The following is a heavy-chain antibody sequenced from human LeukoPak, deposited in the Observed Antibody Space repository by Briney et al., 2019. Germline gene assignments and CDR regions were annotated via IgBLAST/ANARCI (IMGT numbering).Heavy chain of an antibody. V-gene: IGHV1-69*04. CDR2: IIPILGIA. D-gene: IGHD4-17*01. CDR3: ARGTVTTLGAFDI. Sequence: SVKVSCKASGGTFSSYAISWVRQAPGQGLEWMGRIIPILGIANYAQKFQGRVTITADKSTSTAYMELSSLRSEDTAVYYCARGTVTTLGAFDIWGQGTMVTVSS. CDR1: GGTFSSYA. J-gene: IGHJ3*02.